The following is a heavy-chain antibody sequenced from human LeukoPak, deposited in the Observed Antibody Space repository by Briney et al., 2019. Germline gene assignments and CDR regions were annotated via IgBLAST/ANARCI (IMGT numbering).Heavy chain of an antibody. CDR3: ARGLGIAAAGNLID. J-gene: IGHJ4*02. V-gene: IGHV1-69*13. CDR2: IIPIFGTA. CDR1: GGTFSSYA. D-gene: IGHD6-13*01. Sequence: GASVKVSCKASGGTFSSYAISWVRQAPGLGLEWMGGIIPIFGTANYAQKFQGRVTITADESTSTAYMELSSLRSEDTAVYYCARGLGIAAAGNLIDWGQGTLVTVSS.